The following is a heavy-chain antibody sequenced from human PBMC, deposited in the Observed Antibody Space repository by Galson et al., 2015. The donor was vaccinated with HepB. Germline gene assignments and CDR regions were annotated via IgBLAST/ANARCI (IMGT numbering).Heavy chain of an antibody. CDR2: ISYDGSNK. D-gene: IGHD2-8*01. Sequence: SLRLSCAASGFTFSSYGMHWVRQAPGKGLEWVAIISYDGSNKYYADSVKGRFTISRDNSKNTLYLQMNSLRDEDTAVYYCASGGYCTNGVCYADYFQHWGQGTLVTVS. CDR1: GFTFSSYG. J-gene: IGHJ1*01. V-gene: IGHV3-30*03. CDR3: ASGGYCTNGVCYADYFQH.